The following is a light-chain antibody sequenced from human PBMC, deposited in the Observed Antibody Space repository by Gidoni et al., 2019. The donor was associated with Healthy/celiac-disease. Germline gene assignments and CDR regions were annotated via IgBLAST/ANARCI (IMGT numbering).Light chain of an antibody. CDR1: QSVSSY. CDR2: DAS. V-gene: IGKV3-11*01. CDR3: QQRSNWPPGLT. Sequence: ELVLTQPTATLSVSPGERATLSCRARQSVSSYLAWYQQNPGQAPRLLIYDASNRATGIPARFSCSGSGTDFTLTISSLESEDFAVYYCQQRSNWPPGLTFGGXTKVEIK. J-gene: IGKJ4*01.